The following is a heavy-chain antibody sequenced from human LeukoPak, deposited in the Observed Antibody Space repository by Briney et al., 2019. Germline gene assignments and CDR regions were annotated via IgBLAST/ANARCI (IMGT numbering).Heavy chain of an antibody. D-gene: IGHD3-22*01. Sequence: GGSLRLSCAASGFTFSSYGMHWVRQAPGKGLEWVAVISYDGSNKYYADSVKGRFTISRDNAKNSLYLQMNSLRAEDTALYYCARRDDSSGYGPLTSFDYWGQGTLVTVSS. J-gene: IGHJ4*02. CDR3: ARRDDSSGYGPLTSFDY. V-gene: IGHV3-30*03. CDR1: GFTFSSYG. CDR2: ISYDGSNK.